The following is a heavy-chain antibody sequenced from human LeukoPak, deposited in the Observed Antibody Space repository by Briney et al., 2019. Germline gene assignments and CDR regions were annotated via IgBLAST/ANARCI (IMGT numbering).Heavy chain of an antibody. J-gene: IGHJ6*02. CDR3: AREAPIPSYYYGMDV. Sequence: GGSLRLSCAASGFTFSSYSMNWVRQAPGKGLEWVSYISSSSSTIYYADSVKGQFTISRDNAKNSLYLQMNSLRDEDTAVYYCAREAPIPSYYYGMDVWGQGTTVTVSS. CDR2: ISSSSSTI. V-gene: IGHV3-48*02. CDR1: GFTFSSYS.